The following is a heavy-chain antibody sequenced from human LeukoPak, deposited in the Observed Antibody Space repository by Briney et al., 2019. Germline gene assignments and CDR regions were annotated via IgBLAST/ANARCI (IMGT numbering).Heavy chain of an antibody. V-gene: IGHV4-34*01. CDR3: ARGRVAAAGKGRKYSSGWPFDY. Sequence: SETLSLTCAVYGGSFSGYYWSWIRQPPGKGLEWIGEINDSGSTNYNPSLKSRVTISVDTSKNQFSLKLSSVTAADTAVYYCARGRVAAAGKGRKYSSGWPFDYWGQGTLVTVSS. D-gene: IGHD6-19*01. CDR2: INDSGST. J-gene: IGHJ4*02. CDR1: GGSFSGYY.